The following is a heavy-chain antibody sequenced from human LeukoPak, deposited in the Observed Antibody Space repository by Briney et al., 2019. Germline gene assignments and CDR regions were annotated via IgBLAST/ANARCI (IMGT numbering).Heavy chain of an antibody. CDR1: GFTFTNSW. D-gene: IGHD5-24*01. J-gene: IGHJ4*02. CDR2: ISSSADKA. Sequence: GGSLRLSCGASGFTFTNSWMHWVRQAPGKGLEWVSGISSSADKAYYADSVKGRFTISRDNSKNTVYLQMNSLRAEDTAVYFCARGRRNGNNFYYFDYWGQGTLLTVSS. CDR3: ARGRRNGNNFYYFDY. V-gene: IGHV3-23*01.